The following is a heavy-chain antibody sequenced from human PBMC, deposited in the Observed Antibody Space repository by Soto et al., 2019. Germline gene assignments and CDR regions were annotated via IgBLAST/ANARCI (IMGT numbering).Heavy chain of an antibody. Sequence: EVQLVDSGGGLVQPGGSLRLSCAASGFTVSSNYMSWVRQAPGKGLEWVSVIYSGGSAYYADSVKGRFTICRDNSKNTLYLQMDSLRAEYTAVYYWASHGYSYGGVYFDSWGQGTLVTVSS. J-gene: IGHJ4*02. CDR2: IYSGGSA. V-gene: IGHV3-66*04. D-gene: IGHD5-18*01. CDR1: GFTVSSNY. CDR3: ASHGYSYGGVYFDS.